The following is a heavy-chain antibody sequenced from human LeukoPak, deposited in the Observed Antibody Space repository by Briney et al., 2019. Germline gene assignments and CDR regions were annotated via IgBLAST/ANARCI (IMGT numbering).Heavy chain of an antibody. Sequence: ASVKVSCKASGYTFTSYDINWVRQDTGQGLEWMGWMNPNSGNTGYAQKFQGRVTMTRNTSISTAYMELSSLRSEDTTVYYCARVVVAATKDRNWFDPWGQGTLVTVSS. CDR2: MNPNSGNT. D-gene: IGHD2-15*01. J-gene: IGHJ5*02. V-gene: IGHV1-8*01. CDR1: GYTFTSYD. CDR3: ARVVVAATKDRNWFDP.